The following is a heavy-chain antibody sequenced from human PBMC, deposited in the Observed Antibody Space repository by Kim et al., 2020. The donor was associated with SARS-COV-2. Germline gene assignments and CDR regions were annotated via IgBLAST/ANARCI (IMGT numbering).Heavy chain of an antibody. D-gene: IGHD3-3*01. Sequence: YADSVKGRFTVSRDNSKNTLYLQMNSRRAEDTAVYYCAKERFWSGYFDYWGQGTLVTVSS. CDR3: AKERFWSGYFDY. V-gene: IGHV3-23*01. J-gene: IGHJ4*02.